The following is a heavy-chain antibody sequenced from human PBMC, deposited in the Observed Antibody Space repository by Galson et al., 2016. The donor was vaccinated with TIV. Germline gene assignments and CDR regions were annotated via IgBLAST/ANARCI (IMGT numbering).Heavy chain of an antibody. J-gene: IGHJ4*02. Sequence: SLRLSCAVSGFRFGDNAISWFRQTPEKGLEWVGFIRSKPYGGTAEYAASVRGRFTLSRDDSRSTAYLQMDSLKSEDTAVYYCARGRGEIWGPGTLVTVSS. D-gene: IGHD3-10*01. CDR1: GFRFGDNA. V-gene: IGHV3-49*03. CDR2: IRSKPYGGTA. CDR3: ARGRGEI.